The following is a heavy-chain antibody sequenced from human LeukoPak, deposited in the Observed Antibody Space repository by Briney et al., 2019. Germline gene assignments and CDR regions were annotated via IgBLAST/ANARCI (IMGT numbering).Heavy chain of an antibody. D-gene: IGHD6-13*01. V-gene: IGHV3-30*02. CDR3: AKASGIARGYAFDI. J-gene: IGHJ3*02. Sequence: GGSLRLSCAASGFTLSSYGMHWVRQAPGKGLEWVAFIRYDGSNKYYADSVKGRFTISRDNSKNTLYLQMNSLRAEDTAVYYCAKASGIARGYAFDIWGQGTMVTVSS. CDR2: IRYDGSNK. CDR1: GFTLSSYG.